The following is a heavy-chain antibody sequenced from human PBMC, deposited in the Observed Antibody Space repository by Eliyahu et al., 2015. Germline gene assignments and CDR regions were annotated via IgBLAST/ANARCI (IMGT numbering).Heavy chain of an antibody. D-gene: IGHD2-15*01. CDR2: IYYXGST. CDR1: GGXISSYY. CDR3: ARDHRGCSGGSCYSEGLFDY. J-gene: IGHJ4*02. Sequence: QVQLQXSGPGLVKPSETLSLTCXVXGGXISSYYXSXIRXPPGKGLEWIGYIYYXGSTNYNPSLKSRVTISVDTSKNQFSLKLSSVTAADTAVYYCARDHRGCSGGSCYSEGLFDYWGQGTLVTVSS. V-gene: IGHV4-59*01.